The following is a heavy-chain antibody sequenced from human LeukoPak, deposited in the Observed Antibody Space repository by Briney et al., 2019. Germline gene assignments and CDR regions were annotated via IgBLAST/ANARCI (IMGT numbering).Heavy chain of an antibody. Sequence: SETLSLTCTVSGGSISSYYWSWIRQPPGKGLEWIGYTYYSGSTNYNPSLKSRVTISVDTSKNQFSLKLSSVTAADTAVYYCARDRGDFDYWGQGTLVTVSS. CDR3: ARDRGDFDY. J-gene: IGHJ4*02. CDR1: GGSISSYY. CDR2: TYYSGST. V-gene: IGHV4-59*01. D-gene: IGHD3-16*01.